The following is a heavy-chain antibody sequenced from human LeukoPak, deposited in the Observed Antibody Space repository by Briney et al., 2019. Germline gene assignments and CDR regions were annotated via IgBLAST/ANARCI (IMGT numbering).Heavy chain of an antibody. CDR2: IYYSGST. Sequence: SETLSLTCTVSGGSISSSSYYWGWIRQPPGKGLEWIGSIYYSGSTYYNPSLKSRVTISVDTSKNQFALKLRSVTAADTAVYYCARISSSNWYNERGAFDVWGQGTMVTVSS. CDR3: ARISSSNWYNERGAFDV. J-gene: IGHJ3*01. V-gene: IGHV4-39*06. CDR1: GGSISSSSYY. D-gene: IGHD6-13*01.